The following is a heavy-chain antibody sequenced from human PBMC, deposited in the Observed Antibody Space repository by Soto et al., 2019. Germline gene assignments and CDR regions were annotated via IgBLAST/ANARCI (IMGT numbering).Heavy chain of an antibody. D-gene: IGHD6-25*01. V-gene: IGHV3-11*01. CDR2: ITSSGSSI. J-gene: IGHJ4*02. CDR3: AGDKGQRAPADGY. Sequence: PGGSLRLSCAASGFTFSDYYMSWIRQAPGKGLEWVSYITSSGSSIYYADSVKGRFTISRDNAKNSLYLQMNSLRAEDTAVYDGAGDKGQRAPADGYWGQGTMVTVSS. CDR1: GFTFSDYY.